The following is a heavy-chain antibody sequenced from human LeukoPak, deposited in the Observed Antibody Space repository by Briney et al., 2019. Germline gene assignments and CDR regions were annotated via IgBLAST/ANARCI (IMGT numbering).Heavy chain of an antibody. CDR2: IYSGGST. D-gene: IGHD6-13*01. Sequence: GGSPRLSCAASGFTVSSNYMSWVRQAPGKGLEWVSVIYSGGSTYYADSVKGRFTISRDNSKNTLYLQMNSLRAEDTAVYYCARPSSSSYYYYYMDVWGKGTTVTISS. CDR3: ARPSSSSYYYYYMDV. V-gene: IGHV3-66*04. J-gene: IGHJ6*03. CDR1: GFTVSSNY.